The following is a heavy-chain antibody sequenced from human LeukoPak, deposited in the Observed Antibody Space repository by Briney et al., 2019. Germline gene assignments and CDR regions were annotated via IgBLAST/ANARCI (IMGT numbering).Heavy chain of an antibody. D-gene: IGHD3-3*01. Sequence: GGSLRLSCAASGFTFDDYAMHWVRQAPGKGLEWVSGISWNSGSIGYADSVKGRFTISRDNAKNSLYLQMNSLRAEDTALYYCAKGLFGVVIRGDYFDYWGQGTLVTVSP. CDR3: AKGLFGVVIRGDYFDY. V-gene: IGHV3-9*01. CDR2: ISWNSGSI. CDR1: GFTFDDYA. J-gene: IGHJ4*02.